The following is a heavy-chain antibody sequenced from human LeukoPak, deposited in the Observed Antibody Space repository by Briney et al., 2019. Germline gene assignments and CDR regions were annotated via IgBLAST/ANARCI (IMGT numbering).Heavy chain of an antibody. CDR3: ARKYYYGSGSYSMSYYGMDV. J-gene: IGHJ6*02. CDR1: GFTFSSYG. Sequence: PGGSLRLSCAASGFTFSSYGLHWVRQGPGKGLEWVAGISYDGSNKYYADSVKGRFTISRDNSKNTLYLQMNSLRAEDTAVYYCARKYYYGSGSYSMSYYGMDVWGQGTTVTVSS. D-gene: IGHD3-10*01. CDR2: ISYDGSNK. V-gene: IGHV3-30*01.